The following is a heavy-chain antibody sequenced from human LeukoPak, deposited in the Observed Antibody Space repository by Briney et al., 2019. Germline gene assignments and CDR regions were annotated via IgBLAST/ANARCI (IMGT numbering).Heavy chain of an antibody. V-gene: IGHV4-61*02. CDR2: IYTSGST. CDR1: GGSISSGSYY. Sequence: SETLSLTCTVSGGSISSGSYYWSWIRQPAGKGLEWIGRIYTSGSTNYNPSLKSRVTISVDMSKNQFSLNLNSVTAADTAVYYCVRGFFDSSGYSNPFDIWGQGTMVTVSS. J-gene: IGHJ3*02. CDR3: VRGFFDSSGYSNPFDI. D-gene: IGHD3-22*01.